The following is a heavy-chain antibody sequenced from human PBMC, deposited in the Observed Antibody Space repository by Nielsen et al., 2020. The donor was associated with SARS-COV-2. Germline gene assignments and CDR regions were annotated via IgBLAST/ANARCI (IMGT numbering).Heavy chain of an antibody. V-gene: IGHV3-33*01. CDR2: IWYDGSNK. CDR3: ARDESSSWTEYYFDY. J-gene: IGHJ4*02. D-gene: IGHD6-13*01. Sequence: GLEWVAVIWYDGSNKYYADSVKGRFTISRDNSKNTLYLQMNSLRAEDTAVYYCARDESSSWTEYYFDYWGQGTLVTVSS.